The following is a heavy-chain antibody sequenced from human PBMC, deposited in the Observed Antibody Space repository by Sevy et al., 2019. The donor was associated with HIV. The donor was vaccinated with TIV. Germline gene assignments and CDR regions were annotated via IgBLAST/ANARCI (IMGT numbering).Heavy chain of an antibody. V-gene: IGHV3-21*01. CDR2: ISSSSSYI. CDR3: ARDPIAVAGRGGGDDY. J-gene: IGHJ4*02. Sequence: GGSLRLSCAASGFTFSSYSMNWVRQAPGKGLEWFSSISSSSSYIYYADSVKGRFTISRDNAKNSLYLQMNSLRAEDTAVYYCARDPIAVAGRGGGDDYWGQGTLVTVSS. D-gene: IGHD6-19*01. CDR1: GFTFSSYS.